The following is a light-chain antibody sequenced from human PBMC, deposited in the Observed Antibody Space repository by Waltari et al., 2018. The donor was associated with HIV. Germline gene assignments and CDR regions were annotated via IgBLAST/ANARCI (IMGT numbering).Light chain of an antibody. CDR1: SSDIGNYDL. Sequence: QSALTQPASVSASPGQSITISCTGTSSDIGNYDLVSWYQQRPGNAPKLMIYEVNKWPSGVSNRFSGSKSGITASLTISGLQAEDEADYYCCSYVTTGTWVFGGGTKLTVL. CDR3: CSYVTTGTWV. V-gene: IGLV2-23*02. CDR2: EVN. J-gene: IGLJ3*02.